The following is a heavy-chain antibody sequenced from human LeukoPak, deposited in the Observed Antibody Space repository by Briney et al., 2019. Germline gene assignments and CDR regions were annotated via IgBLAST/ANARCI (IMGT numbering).Heavy chain of an antibody. CDR3: ARMSGDRGSYPYYYYYYYMDV. J-gene: IGHJ6*03. V-gene: IGHV3-30*03. D-gene: IGHD1-26*01. CDR1: GFTFSSYG. Sequence: QTGGSLRLSCAASGFTFSSYGMHWVRQAPGKGLEWVAVISYDGSNKYYADSVKGRFTISRDNAKNSLYLQMNSLRAEDTAVYYCARMSGDRGSYPYYYYYYYMDVWGKGTTVTVSS. CDR2: ISYDGSNK.